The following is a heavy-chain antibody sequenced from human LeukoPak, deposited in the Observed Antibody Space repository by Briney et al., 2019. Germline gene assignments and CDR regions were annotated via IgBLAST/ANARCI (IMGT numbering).Heavy chain of an antibody. D-gene: IGHD2-2*01. CDR2: ISPEGYT. Sequence: NASEPLSLTCALSGPFIGTFYWRWIRDPPEGGVECVGHISPEGYTLYPPSLKSRVTISRDTSKNQFSLILSSVTAADTAAYYCTRHDVVPVIGHGMAVWGQGTTVTVSS. CDR3: TRHDVVPVIGHGMAV. V-gene: IGHV4-59*08. J-gene: IGHJ6*02. CDR1: GPFIGTFY.